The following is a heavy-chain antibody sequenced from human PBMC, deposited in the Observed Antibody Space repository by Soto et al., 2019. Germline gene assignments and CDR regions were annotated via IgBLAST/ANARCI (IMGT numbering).Heavy chain of an antibody. J-gene: IGHJ6*02. V-gene: IGHV4-31*03. CDR2: IYYSGST. Sequence: PSETLSLTCTVSGGSISSGGYYWSWIRQHPGKGLEWIGYIYYSGSTYYNPSLKSRVTISVDTSKNQFSLKLSSVTAADTAVYYCARGEGNSSPDYYYYGMDVWGQGTTVTVSS. D-gene: IGHD6-13*01. CDR3: ARGEGNSSPDYYYYGMDV. CDR1: GGSISSGGYY.